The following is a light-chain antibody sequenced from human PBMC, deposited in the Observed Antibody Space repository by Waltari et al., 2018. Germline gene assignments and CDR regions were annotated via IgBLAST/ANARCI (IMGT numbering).Light chain of an antibody. J-gene: IGKJ1*01. CDR2: SAS. V-gene: IGKV1-8*01. CDR1: QGISTF. CDR3: QQSYSYPRT. Sequence: AIRLTQSPSSFSASPGDRVTITCRASQGISTFLAWYQQKPGKAPKFLIHSASTVEFGVPPRFSGSGSGTEFTLTISSLQSEDFGTYYCQQSYSYPRTFGQGTKVEI.